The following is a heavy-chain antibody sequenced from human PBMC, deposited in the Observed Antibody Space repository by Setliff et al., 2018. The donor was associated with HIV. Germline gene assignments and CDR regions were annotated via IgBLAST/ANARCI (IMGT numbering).Heavy chain of an antibody. V-gene: IGHV4-59*11. CDR1: GGSISSHY. CDR3: ASTYCGGDCYSRYFQH. CDR2: IYYSGST. J-gene: IGHJ1*01. D-gene: IGHD2-21*02. Sequence: PSETLSLTCTVSGGSISSHYWSWIRQPPGKGLEWIGSIYYSGSTNYNPSLKSRVTIAVDTSKNQVSLKLSSVTAADTAVYYCASTYCGGDCYSRYFQHWGQGTLVTVSS.